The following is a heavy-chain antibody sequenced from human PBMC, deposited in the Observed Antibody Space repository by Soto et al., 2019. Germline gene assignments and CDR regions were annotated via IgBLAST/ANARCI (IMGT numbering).Heavy chain of an antibody. CDR3: AKGTYSNYVNHWFDP. CDR2: ISWNSGSI. V-gene: IGHV3-9*01. J-gene: IGHJ5*02. CDR1: GFTFDDYA. D-gene: IGHD4-4*01. Sequence: GGSLRLSCAASGFTFDDYAMHWVRQAPGKGLEWVSGISWNSGSIGYADSVKGRFTISRDNAKNSLYLQMNSLRTEDTALYYCAKGTYSNYVNHWFDPWGQGTLVTVSS.